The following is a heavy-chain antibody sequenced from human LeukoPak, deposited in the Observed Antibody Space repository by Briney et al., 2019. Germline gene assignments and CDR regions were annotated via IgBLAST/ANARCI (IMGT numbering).Heavy chain of an antibody. CDR1: GGSISSSNW. Sequence: SETLSLTCAVSGGSISSSNWWSWVRQPPGKGLEWIGEIYHSGSTNYNPSLKSRVTISVDTSKNQFSLKLSSVTAADTAVYYCARDGGYCTNGVCYTVDYWGQGTLVTVSS. V-gene: IGHV4-4*02. CDR3: ARDGGYCTNGVCYTVDY. J-gene: IGHJ4*02. CDR2: IYHSGST. D-gene: IGHD2-8*01.